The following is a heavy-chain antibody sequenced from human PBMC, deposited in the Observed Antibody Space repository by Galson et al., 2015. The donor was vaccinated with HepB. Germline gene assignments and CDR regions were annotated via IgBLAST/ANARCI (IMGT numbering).Heavy chain of an antibody. CDR2: IYSGDAT. V-gene: IGHV3-66*01. Sequence: SLRLSCAASGFIVSTNYMNWVRQAPGKELEWVSVIYSGDATNYADSVKGRFTISRDSSKNTLYLQMNSLRDEDTAVYYCARDPHSSGWYTGAFDIWGQGTMVTVSS. J-gene: IGHJ3*02. CDR3: ARDPHSSGWYTGAFDI. CDR1: GFIVSTNY. D-gene: IGHD6-19*01.